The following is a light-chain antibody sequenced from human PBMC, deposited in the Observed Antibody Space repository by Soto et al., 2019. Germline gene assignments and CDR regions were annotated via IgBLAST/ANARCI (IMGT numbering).Light chain of an antibody. CDR2: DVS. Sequence: QSALTQPRSVSGSPGQSVTISCTGTSSDVGAYNFVSWYQQHPGKAPILMIYDVSKRPSGVPDRFSGSKSGNTAYLTTSGRRTGVEFEYYCCTYAVSYPVVFGGGTKLTV. CDR1: SSDVGAYNF. V-gene: IGLV2-11*01. J-gene: IGLJ2*01. CDR3: CTYAVSYPVV.